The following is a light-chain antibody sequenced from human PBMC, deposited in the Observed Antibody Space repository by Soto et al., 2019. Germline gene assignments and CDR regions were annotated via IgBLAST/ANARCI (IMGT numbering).Light chain of an antibody. CDR2: DVS. Sequence: QSALTQPASVSGSPGQSITISCTGTSSDVGGYNYVSWYQQHPGKAPKLMIYDVSNWPSGVSNRFSGSKSGNTASLTISGLQAEDEADYYCCSYTGSSTPVVFGGGTKVTVL. CDR3: CSYTGSSTPVV. CDR1: SSDVGGYNY. J-gene: IGLJ2*01. V-gene: IGLV2-14*03.